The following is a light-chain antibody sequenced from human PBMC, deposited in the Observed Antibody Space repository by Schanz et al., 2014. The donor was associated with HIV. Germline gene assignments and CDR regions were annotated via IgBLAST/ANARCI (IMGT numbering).Light chain of an antibody. CDR3: AAWDDSLSAWV. V-gene: IGLV1-51*01. CDR2: DNN. CDR1: SSNIGNNY. Sequence: QSVLTQPPSVSAAPGQKVTISCSGSSSNIGNNYVSWYQQLPGTAPKLLIYDNNKRRSGIPDRFSGSKSGTSASLAITGLQAEDEADYYCAAWDDSLSAWVFGGGTKLTVL. J-gene: IGLJ3*02.